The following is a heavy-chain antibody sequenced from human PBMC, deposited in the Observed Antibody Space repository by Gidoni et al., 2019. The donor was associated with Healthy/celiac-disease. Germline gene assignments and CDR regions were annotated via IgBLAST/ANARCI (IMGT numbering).Heavy chain of an antibody. V-gene: IGHV3-48*01. CDR3: ARDRVATISAAGY. Sequence: EVQLVESGGGLVQPGGSLRLSCAASGFTFSSYSMNWVRQAPGKGLEWVSYISSSSSTIYYADSVKGRFTISRDNAKNSLYLQMNSLRAEDTAVYYCARDRVATISAAGYWGQGTLVTVSS. CDR2: ISSSSSTI. CDR1: GFTFSSYS. D-gene: IGHD5-12*01. J-gene: IGHJ4*02.